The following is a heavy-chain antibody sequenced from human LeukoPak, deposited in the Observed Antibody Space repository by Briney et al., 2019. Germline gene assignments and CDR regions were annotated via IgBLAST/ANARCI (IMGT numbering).Heavy chain of an antibody. CDR1: GYTFTGYY. Sequence: ASVKVSCEASGYTFTGYYMHWVRQAPGQGLEWMGWMNPNSGNTGYAQKFQGRVTMTRNTSISTAYMELSSLRSEDTAVYYCARGLRRYCSSTSCYAFGYWGHGTLVTVSS. CDR2: MNPNSGNT. D-gene: IGHD2-2*01. CDR3: ARGLRRYCSSTSCYAFGY. J-gene: IGHJ4*01. V-gene: IGHV1-8*02.